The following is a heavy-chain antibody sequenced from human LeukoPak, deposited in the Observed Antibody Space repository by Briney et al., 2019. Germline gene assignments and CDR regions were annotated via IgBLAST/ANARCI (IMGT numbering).Heavy chain of an antibody. Sequence: GGSLRLSCAASGFAVIDHFMHWVRQAPGEGLQWVSTINGAGVTYYAASVKGRFTISRDRVKNTVSLKMNNLRADDTAVYFCARRGVQGYMDVWGKGTTVTVSS. CDR1: GFAVIDHF. CDR3: ARRGVQGYMDV. D-gene: IGHD1-26*01. J-gene: IGHJ6*03. V-gene: IGHV3-69-1*01. CDR2: INGAGVT.